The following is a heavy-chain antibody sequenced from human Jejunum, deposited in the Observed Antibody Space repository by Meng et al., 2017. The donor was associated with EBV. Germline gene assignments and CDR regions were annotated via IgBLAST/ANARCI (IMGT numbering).Heavy chain of an antibody. J-gene: IGHJ5*02. CDR2: IHTNTGNT. CDR3: ARGRSSYLDT. CDR1: GYTFTSTA. V-gene: IGHV7-4-1*02. Sequence: QVQLVQSGFELKNPXASVKVSCKTSGYTFTSTAINWLRQAPGQGLEWMGRIHTNTGNTTYVQGFTGRFVFSLDTSVSTAYLQISSLKPDDTGVYYCARGRSSYLDTWGQGTLVTVSS. D-gene: IGHD3-16*02.